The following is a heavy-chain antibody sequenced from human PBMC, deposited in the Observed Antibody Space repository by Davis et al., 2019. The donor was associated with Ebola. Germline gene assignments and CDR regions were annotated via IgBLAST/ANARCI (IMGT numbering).Heavy chain of an antibody. D-gene: IGHD3-16*01. J-gene: IGHJ4*02. CDR3: ARHVGLGIMN. Sequence: SETLSLTCTVSGGSISSYYWSWIRQPPGKGLEWIGYIYYSGSTNYNPPLKSRVTISVDTSKNQFSLKLSSVTAADTAVYYCARHVGLGIMNWGQGTLVTVSS. V-gene: IGHV4-59*08. CDR1: GGSISSYY. CDR2: IYYSGST.